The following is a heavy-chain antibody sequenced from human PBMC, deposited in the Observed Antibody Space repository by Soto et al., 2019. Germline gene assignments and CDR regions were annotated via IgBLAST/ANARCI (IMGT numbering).Heavy chain of an antibody. CDR3: GSSRSVIYGDPLDI. CDR2: IYDSGST. CDR1: GDSITSYF. Sequence: SETLSLTCNVPGDSITSYFRNWIRQPPGKGLEWIGCIYDSGSTNYNPSLKSRVTISLDTSKNQFTLKVNAVTAGDRPVNYCGSSRSVIYGDPLDIWSQGTMVTVSS. V-gene: IGHV4-59*03. D-gene: IGHD3-10*01. J-gene: IGHJ3*02.